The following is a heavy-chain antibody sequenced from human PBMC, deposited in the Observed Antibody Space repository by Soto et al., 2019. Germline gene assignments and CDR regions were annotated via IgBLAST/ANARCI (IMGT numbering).Heavy chain of an antibody. CDR3: ARAGTPTGGNWFDP. Sequence: GXSVEVSFKASGYTFTSYGISWVRQAPGQGLEWMGLISAYNGNTNYAQKLQGRVTMTTDTSTSTAYMELRSLRSDDTAVYYCARAGTPTGGNWFDPWGQGTLVTVSS. CDR2: ISAYNGNT. D-gene: IGHD1-1*01. CDR1: GYTFTSYG. V-gene: IGHV1-18*01. J-gene: IGHJ5*02.